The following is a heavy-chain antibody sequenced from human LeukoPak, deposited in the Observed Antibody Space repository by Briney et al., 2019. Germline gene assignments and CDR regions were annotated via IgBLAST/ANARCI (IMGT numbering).Heavy chain of an antibody. D-gene: IGHD5-24*01. V-gene: IGHV3-53*01. CDR1: GFTVSSNY. CDR3: AGVSGTDGAEYFQH. Sequence: GXXLRLSCAASGFTVSSNYMSWVRQAPGKGLEWVSVIYSGGSTYYADSVKGRFTISRDNSKNTLYLQMNSLRAEDTAVYYCAGVSGTDGAEYFQHWGQGTLVTVSS. J-gene: IGHJ1*01. CDR2: IYSGGST.